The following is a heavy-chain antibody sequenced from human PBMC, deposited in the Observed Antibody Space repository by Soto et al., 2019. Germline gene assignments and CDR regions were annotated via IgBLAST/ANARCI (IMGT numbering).Heavy chain of an antibody. Sequence: PSETLSLTCTVSGASISSGGYYWTWIRQHPGKGLEWIGYIYYSGSTYSNPSLKSRVTISVDTSKNQFSLKLSSVTAADTAVYYCARGPPNTYWGQGTLVTVSS. CDR2: IYYSGST. D-gene: IGHD2-8*01. CDR1: GASISSGGYY. V-gene: IGHV4-31*03. J-gene: IGHJ4*02. CDR3: ARGPPNTY.